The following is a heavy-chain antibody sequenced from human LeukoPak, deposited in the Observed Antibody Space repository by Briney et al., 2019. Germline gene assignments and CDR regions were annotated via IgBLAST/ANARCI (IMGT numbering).Heavy chain of an antibody. Sequence: SETLSLTCTVSGGSISSYYWSWIRQPAGKGLEWIGRIYTSGSTNYNPSLKSRVTMSVDTSKNQFSLKLSSVTAADTAVYYCARDAGRGGSSWYSGYYYGMDVWGQGTTVTVSS. V-gene: IGHV4-4*07. D-gene: IGHD6-13*01. CDR2: IYTSGST. CDR3: ARDAGRGGSSWYSGYYYGMDV. CDR1: GGSISSYY. J-gene: IGHJ6*02.